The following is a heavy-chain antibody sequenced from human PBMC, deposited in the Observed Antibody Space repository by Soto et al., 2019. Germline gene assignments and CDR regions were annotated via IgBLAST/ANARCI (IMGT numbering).Heavy chain of an antibody. CDR1: GGTFRTPA. J-gene: IGHJ6*01. CDR3: ARDKDRQQLGGNYYYSMDV. V-gene: IGHV1-69*12. D-gene: IGHD3-3*02. Sequence: QVQLVQSGAEVKKPGSSVKVSCKTSGGTFRTPAISWVRQAPGQGLEWMGGIMPVFPTADYAQKFQGRVTITADESASTAYMGLSSLRSEDTAVYYCARDKDRQQLGGNYYYSMDVWGQGTTVTVSS. CDR2: IMPVFPTA.